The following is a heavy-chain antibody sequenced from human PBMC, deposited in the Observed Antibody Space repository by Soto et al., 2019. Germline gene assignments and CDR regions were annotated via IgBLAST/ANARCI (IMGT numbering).Heavy chain of an antibody. Sequence: QVQLVQSGAEVKKPGASVKVSCKASGYTFTSYGIIWVRQAPGQGLEWMGWISASNGNTNYAQKLQGRVTMTTDTSTSRAYMELRSLRSDDTAVYYCARVWYERYYYYGMDVWGQGTTVTVSS. J-gene: IGHJ6*02. D-gene: IGHD6-13*01. CDR1: GYTFTSYG. CDR2: ISASNGNT. CDR3: ARVWYERYYYYGMDV. V-gene: IGHV1-18*01.